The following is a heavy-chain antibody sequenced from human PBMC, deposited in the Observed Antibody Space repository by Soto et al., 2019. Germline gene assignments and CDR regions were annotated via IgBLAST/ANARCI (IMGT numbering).Heavy chain of an antibody. CDR1: GFMFRSYA. CDR3: ARVASSSGWDIPHCDP. Sequence: QVQLVESGGGVVQSGRSLRLSCAASGFMFRSYAMHWVRQAPGKGLEWVAGIWYDGSTKYYGDSVKGRFTISRDNSKNTLVLQMNSLRDEDTAVYYCARVASSSGWDIPHCDPWGQGTLVTVSS. V-gene: IGHV3-33*01. J-gene: IGHJ5*02. D-gene: IGHD3-22*01. CDR2: IWYDGSTK.